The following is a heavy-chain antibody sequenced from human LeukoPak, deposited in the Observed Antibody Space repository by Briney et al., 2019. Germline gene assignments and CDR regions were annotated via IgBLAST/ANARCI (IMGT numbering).Heavy chain of an antibody. CDR2: IYHSGST. D-gene: IGHD6-6*01. V-gene: IGHV4-39*07. Sequence: PSETLSLTCTVSGSSISSSSYYWGWIRQPPGKGLEWIGEIYHSGSTNYNPSLKSRVTISVDKSKNQFSLKLSSVTAADTAVYYCARVWGRHLEQLVPDNWFDPWGQGTLVTVSS. CDR3: ARVWGRHLEQLVPDNWFDP. CDR1: GSSISSSSYY. J-gene: IGHJ5*02.